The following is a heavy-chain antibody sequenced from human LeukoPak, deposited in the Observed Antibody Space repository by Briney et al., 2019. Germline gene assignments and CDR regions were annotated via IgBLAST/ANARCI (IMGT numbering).Heavy chain of an antibody. D-gene: IGHD5-12*01. CDR3: AKGRSGYDYFDS. CDR1: GFTFRSYA. V-gene: IGHV3-23*01. J-gene: IGHJ4*02. CDR2: ISDTGGST. Sequence: PGGSLRLSCAASGFTFRSYAMSWVRQAPGKGLEWVSSISDTGGSTYYADPVKGRFTISRDNAKNTLYLLMNSLRAEDTAVYYCAKGRSGYDYFDSWGQGTLVTVSS.